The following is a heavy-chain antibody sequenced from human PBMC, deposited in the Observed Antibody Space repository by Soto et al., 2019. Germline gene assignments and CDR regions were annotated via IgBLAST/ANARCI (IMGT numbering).Heavy chain of an antibody. V-gene: IGHV4-59*01. CDR3: AAGEASSRNLAPYYLDF. Sequence: SETLSLTCTVSGGSMRNYFWTWIRQPPGKGLEWIGYIHYSGTTSFFPSYNPSLRSRVTISEDTSKNQFSLKLLSVTTADTAVYSCAAGEASSRNLAPYYLDFWGQGTLVTVYS. CDR2: IHYSGTT. D-gene: IGHD6-13*01. CDR1: GGSMRNYF. J-gene: IGHJ4*02.